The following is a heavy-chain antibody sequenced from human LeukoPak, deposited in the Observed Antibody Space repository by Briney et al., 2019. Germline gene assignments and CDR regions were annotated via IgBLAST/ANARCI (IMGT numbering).Heavy chain of an antibody. CDR2: INPSCGST. CDR1: GYTFTSYY. CDR3: ARDPRRGRFYYDSSGYPPDY. D-gene: IGHD3-22*01. J-gene: IGHJ4*02. Sequence: ASVKVSCKASGYTFTSYYMHWVRQAPGQGLEWMGIINPSCGSTSYAQKFQGRVTMTRDTSTSTVYMELSSLRSGDTAVYYCARDPRRGRFYYDSSGYPPDYWGQGTLVTVSS. V-gene: IGHV1-46*01.